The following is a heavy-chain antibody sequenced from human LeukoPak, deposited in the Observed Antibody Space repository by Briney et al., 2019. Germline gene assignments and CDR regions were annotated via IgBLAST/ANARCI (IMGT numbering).Heavy chain of an antibody. CDR3: ATAGLYCRGGSCYSRSLDY. CDR2: FDPEDGET. J-gene: IGHJ4*02. CDR1: GYTLTVLS. V-gene: IGHV1-24*01. Sequence: ASVKVSCKVSGYTLTVLSMHWVRQAPGKGLEWMGGFDPEDGETIYAQKFQGRVTMTEDTSTDTAYMELSSLRSEDTAVYYCATAGLYCRGGSCYSRSLDYWGQGTLVTVSS. D-gene: IGHD2-15*01.